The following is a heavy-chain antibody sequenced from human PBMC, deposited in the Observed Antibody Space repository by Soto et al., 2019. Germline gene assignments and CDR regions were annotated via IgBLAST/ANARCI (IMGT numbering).Heavy chain of an antibody. CDR3: ARGRSDDSSGYPVDY. CDR2: IYYSGST. CDR1: GGSFSGYY. V-gene: IGHV4-59*01. J-gene: IGHJ4*02. D-gene: IGHD3-22*01. Sequence: SETLSLTCAVYGGSFSGYYWSWIRQPPGKGLEWIGYIYYSGSTNYNPSLKSRVTISVDTSKNQFSLKLSSVTAADTAVYYCARGRSDDSSGYPVDYWGQGTLVTVSS.